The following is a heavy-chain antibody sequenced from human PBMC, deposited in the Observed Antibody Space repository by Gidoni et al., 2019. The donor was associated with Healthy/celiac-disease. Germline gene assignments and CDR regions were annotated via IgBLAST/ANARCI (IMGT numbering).Heavy chain of an antibody. CDR1: GFTFSSYG. J-gene: IGHJ4*02. CDR3: ARDWSGIAVALVDY. Sequence: QVQLVESGGGVVQPGRSLRLSCAASGFTFSSYGMHWVRQAPGKGLEWVAVIWYDGSNKYYADSVKGRFTISRDNSKNTLYLQMNSLRAEDTAVYYCARDWSGIAVALVDYWGQGTLVTVSS. CDR2: IWYDGSNK. V-gene: IGHV3-33*01. D-gene: IGHD6-19*01.